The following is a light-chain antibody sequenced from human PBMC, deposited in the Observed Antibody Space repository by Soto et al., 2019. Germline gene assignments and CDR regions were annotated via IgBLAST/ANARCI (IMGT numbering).Light chain of an antibody. CDR3: QQYNVYPYT. J-gene: IGKJ2*01. CDR1: ESIKTW. V-gene: IGKV1-5*03. CDR2: KAS. Sequence: DIQMTQSPSTLSASVGDRVTITCRASESIKTWLAWYQQRPGKAPNLLIYKASSLHSGVSSTFSGSGSGTEFTLIISSLQPDDSPTYYYQQYNVYPYTFGQGTKVQI.